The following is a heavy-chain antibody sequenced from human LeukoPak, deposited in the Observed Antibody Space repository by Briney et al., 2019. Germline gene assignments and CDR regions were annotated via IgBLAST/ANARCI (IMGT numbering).Heavy chain of an antibody. Sequence: GGSLRLSCAASGFTFSSYAMSWVRQAPGKGLEWVSAISGSGGSTYYADSVKGGFTISRDNSKNTLYLQMNSLRAEDTAVYYCAKPSLYYLDAFDIWGQGTMVTVSS. J-gene: IGHJ3*02. V-gene: IGHV3-23*01. CDR3: AKPSLYYLDAFDI. CDR2: ISGSGGST. CDR1: GFTFSSYA. D-gene: IGHD3-22*01.